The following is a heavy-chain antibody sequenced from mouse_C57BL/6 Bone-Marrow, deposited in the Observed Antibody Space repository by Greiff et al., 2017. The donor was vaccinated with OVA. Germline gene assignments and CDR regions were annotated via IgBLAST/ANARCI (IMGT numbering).Heavy chain of an antibody. CDR3: ARRWDDGYDDHWYFDV. D-gene: IGHD2-2*01. CDR2: TYWDDDK. J-gene: IGHJ1*03. CDR1: GFSLSTSGMG. V-gene: IGHV8-12*01. Sequence: QVTLKVSGPGILQSSPSLSLSCSFSGFSLSTSGMGVSWIRQPSGKGLEWLAHTYWDDDKRYNPSLKSRPTTSNDTSRNQVFLKITSVDTADTATDYCARRWDDGYDDHWYFDVWGTGTTVTVSS.